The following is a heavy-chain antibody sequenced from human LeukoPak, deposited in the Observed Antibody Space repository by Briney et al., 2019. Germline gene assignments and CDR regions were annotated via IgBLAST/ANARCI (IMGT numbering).Heavy chain of an antibody. J-gene: IGHJ4*02. CDR2: IKSKTDGGTT. CDR3: TTSLWFGELLDGY. V-gene: IGHV3-15*01. D-gene: IGHD3-10*01. Sequence: GGSLRLSCAASGFTFSNAWMSWVRQAPGKGLEWVGRIKSKTDGGTTDYAAPVKGRFTISRDDSKNTLYLQMNSLKTEDTAVYYCTTSLWFGELLDGYWGQGTLVTVSS. CDR1: GFTFSNAW.